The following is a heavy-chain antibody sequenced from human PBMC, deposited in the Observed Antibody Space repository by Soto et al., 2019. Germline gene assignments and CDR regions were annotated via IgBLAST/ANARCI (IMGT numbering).Heavy chain of an antibody. D-gene: IGHD6-13*01. J-gene: IGHJ3*02. V-gene: IGHV3-23*01. CDR1: GFTFSSYA. CDR3: AKIAAAGDAFDI. Sequence: EVQLLESGGGLVQPGGSLRLSCAASGFTFSSYAMSWVRQAPGKGLEWVSAISGSGGSTYYADSVKGRFTISRGNSKNTLYLQMTSLRAEDTAVYYCAKIAAAGDAFDIWGQGTMVTVAS. CDR2: ISGSGGST.